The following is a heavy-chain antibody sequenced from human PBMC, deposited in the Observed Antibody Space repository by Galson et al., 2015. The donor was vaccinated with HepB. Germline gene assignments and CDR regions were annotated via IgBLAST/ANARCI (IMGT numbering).Heavy chain of an antibody. V-gene: IGHV1-3*01. CDR3: ARKGLGYCSSTSCPQGRRAWFDP. CDR2: INAGNGNT. J-gene: IGHJ5*02. Sequence: SVKVYCKASGYTFTSYAMHWVRQAPGQRLEWMGWINAGNGNTKYSQKFQGRVTITRDTSASTAYMELSSLRSEDTAVYYCARKGLGYCSSTSCPQGRRAWFDPWGQGTLVTVSS. CDR1: GYTFTSYA. D-gene: IGHD2-2*01.